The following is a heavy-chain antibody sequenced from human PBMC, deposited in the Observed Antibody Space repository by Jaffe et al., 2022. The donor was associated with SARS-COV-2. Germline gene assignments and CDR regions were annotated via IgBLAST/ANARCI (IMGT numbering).Heavy chain of an antibody. V-gene: IGHV4-31*03. CDR2: IYYSGST. D-gene: IGHD4-17*01. CDR3: AREAPRGVYGDYLLLPAYFDY. CDR1: GGSISSGGYY. J-gene: IGHJ4*02. Sequence: QVQLQESGPGLVKPSQTLSLTCTVSGGSISSGGYYWSWIRQHPGKGLEWIGYIYYSGSTYYNPSLKSRVTISVDTSKNQFSLKLSSVTAADTAVYYCAREAPRGVYGDYLLLPAYFDYWGQGTLVTVSS.